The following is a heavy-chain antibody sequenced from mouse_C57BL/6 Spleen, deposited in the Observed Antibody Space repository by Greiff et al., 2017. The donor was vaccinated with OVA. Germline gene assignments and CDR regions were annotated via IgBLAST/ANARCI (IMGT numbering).Heavy chain of an antibody. D-gene: IGHD2-3*01. J-gene: IGHJ2*01. CDR1: GYAFSSYW. V-gene: IGHV1-80*01. CDR3: AREGLGGYYPFDY. Sequence: QVQLQQSGAELVKPGASVKISCKASGYAFSSYWMNWVKQRPGKGLEWIGQIYPGDGDTNYNGKFKGKATLTADKSSSTAYMQLSSLTSEDSAVYFCAREGLGGYYPFDYWGQGTTLTVSS. CDR2: IYPGDGDT.